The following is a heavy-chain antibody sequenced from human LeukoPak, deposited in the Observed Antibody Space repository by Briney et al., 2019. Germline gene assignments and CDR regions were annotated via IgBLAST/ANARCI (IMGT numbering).Heavy chain of an antibody. Sequence: SVKVSCKASGGTFSSYAISWVRQAPGQGLEWMGGIIPIFGTANYAQKFQGRVTITAGKSTSTAYMELSSLRSEDTAVYYCARDGWFGELSCIDYWGQGTLVTVSS. CDR2: IIPIFGTA. J-gene: IGHJ4*02. CDR3: ARDGWFGELSCIDY. V-gene: IGHV1-69*06. D-gene: IGHD3-10*01. CDR1: GGTFSSYA.